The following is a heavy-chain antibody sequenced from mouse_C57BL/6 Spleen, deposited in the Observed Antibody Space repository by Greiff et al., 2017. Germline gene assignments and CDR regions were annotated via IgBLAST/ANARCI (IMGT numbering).Heavy chain of an antibody. V-gene: IGHV1-81*01. CDR1: GYTFTSYG. J-gene: IGHJ1*03. D-gene: IGHD2-5*01. CDR3: ARGDSNYYWYFDV. Sequence: QVQLQQSGAELARPGASVKLSCKASGYTFTSYGISWVKQRTGQGLEWIGEILPGSGSTNYNEKFKGKATFTADTSSNTAYMQLSSLTTEDSAIYYCARGDSNYYWYFDVWGTGTTVTVSS. CDR2: ILPGSGST.